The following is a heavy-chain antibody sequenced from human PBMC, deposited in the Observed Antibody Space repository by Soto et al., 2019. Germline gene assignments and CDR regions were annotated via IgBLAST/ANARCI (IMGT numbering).Heavy chain of an antibody. V-gene: IGHV3-73*01. D-gene: IGHD3-3*02. J-gene: IGHJ4*02. Sequence: HPGGSLRLSCAASGFTFSDSAMHWVRQASGKGLEWVGRIRSKSNNYATEYAASVKGRFTISRDDSRNTAYLQMNSLKTEDTAVYYCTRHLADCWGQGTLVTVSS. CDR1: GFTFSDSA. CDR2: IRSKSNNYAT. CDR3: TRHLADC.